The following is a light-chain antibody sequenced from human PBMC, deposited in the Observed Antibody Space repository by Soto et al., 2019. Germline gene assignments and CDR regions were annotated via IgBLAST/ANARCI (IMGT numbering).Light chain of an antibody. J-gene: IGKJ2*01. CDR3: MQGTHWPRT. CDR2: RVS. CDR1: QSLVNSDGTTY. V-gene: IGKV2-30*01. Sequence: DVAMTQSPLSLPVTVGQSASISCRSSQSLVNSDGTTYLSWLQQRPGHSPRRLVYRVSNRDSGVPDRFSGSGSGSDFTLKISRVEAEDVGVYYCMQGTHWPRTFGQGTKLEI.